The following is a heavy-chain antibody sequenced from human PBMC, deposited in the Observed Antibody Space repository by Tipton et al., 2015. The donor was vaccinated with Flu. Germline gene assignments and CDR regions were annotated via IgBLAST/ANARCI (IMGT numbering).Heavy chain of an antibody. J-gene: IGHJ4*02. Sequence: SLRLSCAAPGFTFSSYGMHWVRQAPGKGLEWVAVIWYDGSNKYYADSVKGRFTISRDNSKNTLYLQMNSLRAEDTAMYYCAKGPPLGWELLDWGQGTLVTVSS. CDR2: IWYDGSNK. CDR3: AKGPPLGWELLD. V-gene: IGHV3-33*06. D-gene: IGHD1-26*01. CDR1: GFTFSSYG.